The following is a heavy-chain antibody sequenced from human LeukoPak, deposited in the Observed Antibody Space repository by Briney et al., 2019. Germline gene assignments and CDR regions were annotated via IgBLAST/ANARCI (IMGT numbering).Heavy chain of an antibody. CDR2: AGWAGGTT. CDR1: GFNFHRYT. J-gene: IGHJ4*02. Sequence: GGSLRLSCATSGFNFHRYTIHWVRQAPGKGLEWVSLAGWAGGTTYYSDSVRGRFTISRDSGRNSVYLQMNSLTTDDTAFYFCAKGLDIMFFDYWGQGALVTVSS. V-gene: IGHV3-43*01. CDR3: AKGLDIMFFDY. D-gene: IGHD3-3*01.